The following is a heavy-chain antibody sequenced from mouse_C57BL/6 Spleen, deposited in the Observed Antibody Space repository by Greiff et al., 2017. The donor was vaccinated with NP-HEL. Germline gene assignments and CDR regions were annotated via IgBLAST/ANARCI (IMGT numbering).Heavy chain of an antibody. CDR1: GYTFTDYN. CDR2: INPNNGGT. J-gene: IGHJ4*01. V-gene: IGHV1-22*01. D-gene: IGHD2-4*01. CDR3: ARGGDDYDGYYAMDY. Sequence: VQLKESGPELVKPGASVKMSCKASGYTFTDYNMHWVKQSHGKSLEWIGYINPNNGGTSYNQKFKGKATLTVNKSSSTAYMELRSLTSEDSAVYYCARGGDDYDGYYAMDYWGQGTSVTVSS.